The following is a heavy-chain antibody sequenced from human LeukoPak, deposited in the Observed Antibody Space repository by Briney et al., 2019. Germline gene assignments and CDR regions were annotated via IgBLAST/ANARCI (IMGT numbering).Heavy chain of an antibody. Sequence: GGSLRLSCAASGFTVSTNYMSWVRQAPGKGLEWVSLIYSGGSTYYSDSAKGRFTISRDICTNTLYLQMNSLRVEDAAIYYCARVRLGDCSGGNCLDSFDVWGQGTMVTVSS. J-gene: IGHJ3*01. CDR1: GFTVSTNY. CDR3: ARVRLGDCSGGNCLDSFDV. D-gene: IGHD2-15*01. V-gene: IGHV3-53*01. CDR2: IYSGGST.